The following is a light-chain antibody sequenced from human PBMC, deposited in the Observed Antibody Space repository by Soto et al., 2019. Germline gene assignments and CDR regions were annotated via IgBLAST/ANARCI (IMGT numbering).Light chain of an antibody. CDR1: QSVSKY. J-gene: IGKJ2*01. CDR2: DAS. V-gene: IGKV3-11*01. CDR3: QQRSNWPSYT. Sequence: EIVLTQSPGTLALSPGEGATLSCRASQSVSKYLAWYQQKPGQAPRLLIYDASNRATGIPARFSGSGSGTDFTLTISSLEPEDFAVYYCQQRSNWPSYTFGQGTKLEIK.